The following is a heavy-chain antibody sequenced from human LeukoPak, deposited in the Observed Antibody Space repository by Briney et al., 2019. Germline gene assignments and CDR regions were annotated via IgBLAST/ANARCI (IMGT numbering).Heavy chain of an antibody. V-gene: IGHV3-21*01. J-gene: IGHJ4*02. CDR3: ARVSSGYYFLGSGRYFDY. CDR2: ISSGSIYI. D-gene: IGHD3-22*01. Sequence: GGSLRLSCAASGFTFSSYNMNWVRQAPGKGLEWVSSISSGSIYIYYADSVKGRFTISRDNAKNSLYLQMNSLRAEDTAVYYCARVSSGYYFLGSGRYFDYWGQGTLVTVSS. CDR1: GFTFSSYN.